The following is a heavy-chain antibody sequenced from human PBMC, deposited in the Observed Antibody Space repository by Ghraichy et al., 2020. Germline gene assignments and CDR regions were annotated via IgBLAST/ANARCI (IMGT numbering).Heavy chain of an antibody. J-gene: IGHJ4*02. V-gene: IGHV3-23*01. Sequence: GGSLRLSCAASGFTFSSHAMTWVRQPPGKGLEWVAAIGGSGSQTVYADSVRGRFTISRDNSKDTLYVHMNNLRAEDTAVYYCTSRGMSVRGQWGSLDYWGQGTLLPVS. CDR3: TSRGMSVRGQWGSLDY. CDR1: GFTFSSHA. D-gene: IGHD2-15*01. CDR2: IGGSGSQT.